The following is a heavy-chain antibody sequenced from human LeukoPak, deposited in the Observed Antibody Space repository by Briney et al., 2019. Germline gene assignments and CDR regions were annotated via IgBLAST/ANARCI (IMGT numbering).Heavy chain of an antibody. CDR3: AREFYTSFDI. J-gene: IGHJ3*02. CDR1: GYTFTSYG. CDR2: ISAYNGNT. V-gene: IGHV1-18*01. D-gene: IGHD2-2*02. Sequence: GASVKVSCKASGYTFTSYGISWVRQAPGQGLEWMGWISAYNGNTTYAQKFQGRVTMTRDTSTSTVYMDLISLRSEDTAVYYCAREFYTSFDIWGQGTVVTVSS.